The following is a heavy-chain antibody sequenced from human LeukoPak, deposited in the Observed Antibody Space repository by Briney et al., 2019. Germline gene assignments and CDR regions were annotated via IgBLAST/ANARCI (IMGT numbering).Heavy chain of an antibody. J-gene: IGHJ5*02. CDR1: GYTFTGYY. CDR2: INPNISGT. Sequence: GASVKVSCKASGYTFTGYYIHWVRQAPGQGLEWMGWINPNISGTNYARKFQGRVTMTRDTSISAAYMDLSSLTSDDTAVYYCARSNYGGQGAGDNWFDPWGQGTLVTVSS. V-gene: IGHV1-2*02. CDR3: ARSNYGGQGAGDNWFDP. D-gene: IGHD4-23*01.